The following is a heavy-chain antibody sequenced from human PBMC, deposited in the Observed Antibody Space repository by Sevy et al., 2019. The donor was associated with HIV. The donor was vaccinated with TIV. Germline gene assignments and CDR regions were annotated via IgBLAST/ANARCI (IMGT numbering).Heavy chain of an antibody. V-gene: IGHV3-48*01. D-gene: IGHD3-16*01. CDR3: ARDKMGGSFDI. CDR1: GFTFSSYD. J-gene: IGHJ3*02. Sequence: GGSLRLSCAASGFTFSSYDMNWVRQAPGKGLDWVSFITTSGGTIYYADSVKGRFAVSRDSAENSLYLQMNSLRVEDTAVYYCARDKMGGSFDIWGQGTMVTVSS. CDR2: ITTSGGTI.